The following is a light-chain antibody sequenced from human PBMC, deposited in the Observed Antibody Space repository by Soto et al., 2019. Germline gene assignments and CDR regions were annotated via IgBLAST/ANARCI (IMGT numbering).Light chain of an antibody. CDR2: LGS. Sequence: DIVMTQSPVSLPVTPGEPASISCRASQSLLHSGGHNFLDWYLQKPGQSPQVLIYLGSNRASGVPDRFSGRGAGADFTLEVSRVEAEDVGVYYCMQTLQTPLTFGGGTKVEIK. CDR3: MQTLQTPLT. V-gene: IGKV2-28*01. CDR1: QSLLHSGGHNF. J-gene: IGKJ4*01.